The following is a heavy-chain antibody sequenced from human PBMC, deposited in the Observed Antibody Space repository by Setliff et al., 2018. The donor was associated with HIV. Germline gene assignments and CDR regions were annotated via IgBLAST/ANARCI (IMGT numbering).Heavy chain of an antibody. J-gene: IGHJ5*02. CDR1: GGSISSNNYY. Sequence: SETLSLTCTVSGGSISSNNYYWGWIRQPPGKGLEWIASIYYSGSTYYNPSLNSRVTISLDTSKNQFSLRLTSLTAADTAIYYCARSTVGAGASFPWGRGILVTVSS. V-gene: IGHV4-39*07. CDR3: ARSTVGAGASFP. CDR2: IYYSGST. D-gene: IGHD1-26*01.